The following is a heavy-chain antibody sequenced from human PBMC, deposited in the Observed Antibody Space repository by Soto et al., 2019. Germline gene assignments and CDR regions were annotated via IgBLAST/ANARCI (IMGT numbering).Heavy chain of an antibody. V-gene: IGHV4-31*03. Sequence: SETLSLTCIVSRGSISSGGYYWSWIRQHPGKGLEWIGNIDHSGSTYSNPSLKSRVTISVDRSKNQFSLKLRSVTAADTAVYHCARERGYDPGNAFDIWGQGTMVTVSS. D-gene: IGHD3-10*01. CDR2: IDHSGST. J-gene: IGHJ3*02. CDR1: RGSISSGGYY. CDR3: ARERGYDPGNAFDI.